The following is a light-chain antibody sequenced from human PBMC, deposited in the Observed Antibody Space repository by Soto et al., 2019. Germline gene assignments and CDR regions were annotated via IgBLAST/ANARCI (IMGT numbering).Light chain of an antibody. CDR2: AAS. V-gene: IGKV1-39*01. Sequence: DIPMTPSPSSLSASVGDRVTITCRASQSISSYLNWYQQKPGKAPKLLIYAASSLQSGVPSRFSGSESGTDFTLTISSLQPEDFSTYYCQQSYSTPWTFGQGTKLEIK. J-gene: IGKJ2*02. CDR3: QQSYSTPWT. CDR1: QSISSY.